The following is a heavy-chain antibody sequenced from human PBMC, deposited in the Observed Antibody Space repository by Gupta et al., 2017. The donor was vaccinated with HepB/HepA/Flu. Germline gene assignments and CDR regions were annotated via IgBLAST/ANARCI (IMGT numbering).Heavy chain of an antibody. V-gene: IGHV3-9*01. D-gene: IGHD6-19*01. CDR1: GFTFDDYA. CDR2: ISWNSGSI. Sequence: EVQLVESGGGLVQPGRSLRLSCAASGFTFDDYAMHWVRQAPGKGLEWVSGISWNSGSIGYADSVKGRFTISRDNAKNSLYLQMNSLRAEDTALYYCAKVHVSGWEFGWFDPWGQGTLVTVSS. CDR3: AKVHVSGWEFGWFDP. J-gene: IGHJ5*02.